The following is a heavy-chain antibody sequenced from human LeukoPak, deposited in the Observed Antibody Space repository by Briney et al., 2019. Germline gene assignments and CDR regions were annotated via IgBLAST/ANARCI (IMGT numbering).Heavy chain of an antibody. V-gene: IGHV3-21*01. D-gene: IGHD3-9*01. J-gene: IGHJ6*04. CDR3: ARDPLRYFDWLLGPYGMDV. Sequence: PGGSLRLSCAASGFTFSSYSMNWVRQAPGKGLEWVSSISRSSSYIYYADSVKGRFTISRDNAKNSLYLQMNSLRAEDTAVYYCARDPLRYFDWLLGPYGMDVWGKGTTVTVSS. CDR2: ISRSSSYI. CDR1: GFTFSSYS.